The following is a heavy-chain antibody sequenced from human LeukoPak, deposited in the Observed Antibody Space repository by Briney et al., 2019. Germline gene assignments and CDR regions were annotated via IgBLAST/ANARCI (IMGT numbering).Heavy chain of an antibody. J-gene: IGHJ4*02. D-gene: IGHD6-19*01. Sequence: HTGGSLRLSCAASGFTFSSYAMSWVRQAPGKGLDWVSAVSDIGRSTYYAESVKGRFTISRDNSKNTLYLHMNSLRAEDTAVYYCARTIAGAGSYYGGTGFDYWGQGTLVTVSS. CDR3: ARTIAGAGSYYGGTGFDY. CDR2: VSDIGRST. CDR1: GFTFSSYA. V-gene: IGHV3-23*01.